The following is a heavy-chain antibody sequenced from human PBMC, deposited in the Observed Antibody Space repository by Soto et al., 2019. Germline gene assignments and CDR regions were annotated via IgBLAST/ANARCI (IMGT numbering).Heavy chain of an antibody. Sequence: ASVKVSCKASGYTFTSYGISWVRQAPGQGLEWMGWISAYNGNTNYAQKLQGRVTMTTDTSTSTAYMELRSLRSDDTAVYYCAGESPGDYYDSSGYLIRAYDYWGQGTLVTVSS. V-gene: IGHV1-18*04. J-gene: IGHJ4*02. CDR2: ISAYNGNT. CDR3: AGESPGDYYDSSGYLIRAYDY. D-gene: IGHD3-22*01. CDR1: GYTFTSYG.